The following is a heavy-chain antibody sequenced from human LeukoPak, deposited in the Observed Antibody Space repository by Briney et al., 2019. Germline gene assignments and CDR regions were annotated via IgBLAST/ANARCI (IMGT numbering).Heavy chain of an antibody. Sequence: GGSLRLSCAASGFSFSSYNMNWVRQAPGKGLEWLSSITSSGSRIYYADSVKGRFTISRDNAENSLYLQMSSLRAEDTALYYCARDPYNGGYGYDYYYYMDVWGKGTTVTVSS. D-gene: IGHD6-25*01. V-gene: IGHV3-21*01. CDR3: ARDPYNGGYGYDYYYYMDV. CDR2: ITSSGSRI. CDR1: GFSFSSYN. J-gene: IGHJ6*03.